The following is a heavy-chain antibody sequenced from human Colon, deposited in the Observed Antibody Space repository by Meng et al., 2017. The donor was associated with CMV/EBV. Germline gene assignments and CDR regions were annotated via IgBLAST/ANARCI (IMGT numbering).Heavy chain of an antibody. J-gene: IGHJ3*01. CDR3: ARLTDIEVPGTKRGDSFDF. CDR2: TYPGDADT. V-gene: IGHV5-51*01. D-gene: IGHD6-19*01. Sequence: TFWGGCVRQMRWNGLEWRGITYPGDADTRYISSFQGQFTMSADKAINTAYLQLSRLKASDTAIYYCARLTDIEVPGTKRGDSFDFWGQGTMVTVSS. CDR1: TFW.